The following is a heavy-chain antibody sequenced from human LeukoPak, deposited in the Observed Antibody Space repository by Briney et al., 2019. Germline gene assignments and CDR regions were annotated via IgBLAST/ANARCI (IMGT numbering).Heavy chain of an antibody. V-gene: IGHV3-7*05. Sequence: GGSLRLSCAASGFTFSAPWMAWVRQAPGKGLEWVASIKGDGSEKSYVDSAKGRFTISRDNAENSLYLQIVSLRAEDTAVYYCARFGYYYAMDVWGQGTTVTVSS. J-gene: IGHJ6*02. CDR1: GFTFSAPW. D-gene: IGHD3-16*01. CDR2: IKGDGSEK. CDR3: ARFGYYYAMDV.